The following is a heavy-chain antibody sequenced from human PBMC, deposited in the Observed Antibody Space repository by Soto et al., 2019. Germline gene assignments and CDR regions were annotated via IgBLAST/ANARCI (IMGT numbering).Heavy chain of an antibody. Sequence: PSETLSLTCSVSRVSVGSGYYYWSWIRQPPGKGLEWIGHIYYNGGINYNPSLKSRVIIPADKSKNQFSLRMSAVTAADTAIYYCAREGCGGGNCYSGYKIGIDYWGRGTLVTVSS. CDR3: AREGCGGGNCYSGYKIGIDY. CDR1: RVSVGSGYYY. V-gene: IGHV4-61*01. CDR2: IYYNGGI. D-gene: IGHD2-15*01. J-gene: IGHJ4*02.